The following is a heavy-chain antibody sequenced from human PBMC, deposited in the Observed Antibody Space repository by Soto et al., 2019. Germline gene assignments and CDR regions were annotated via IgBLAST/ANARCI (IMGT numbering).Heavy chain of an antibody. D-gene: IGHD2-21*01. V-gene: IGHV3-30*03. J-gene: IGHJ4*02. Sequence: QVQLVESGGGVVQPGRSLRLSCAASGVTLSNFGMHWFRQAPGTGLEWVAVISRDGSTMLYADSVKGRFTISRDSSRNTLYLQMNSLRAEDTAVYHCVGEVASGYWGQGTLVTVSS. CDR1: GVTLSNFG. CDR2: ISRDGSTM. CDR3: VGEVASGY.